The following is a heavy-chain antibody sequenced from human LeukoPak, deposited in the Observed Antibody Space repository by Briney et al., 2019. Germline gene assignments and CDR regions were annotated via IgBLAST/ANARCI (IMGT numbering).Heavy chain of an antibody. J-gene: IGHJ6*04. Sequence: GGSLRLSCAPSGFPFRRNPMSWARQATGRGLVWVSLFISEVSSTSHADSVKGRFTISIVNAKNTLYLQINSLSAEDTARDYCVRANKDRTAAYTYFGIDVWGKGTTVTVSS. CDR2: FISEVSST. D-gene: IGHD6-13*01. CDR3: VRANKDRTAAYTYFGIDV. V-gene: IGHV3-74*01. CDR1: GFPFRRNP.